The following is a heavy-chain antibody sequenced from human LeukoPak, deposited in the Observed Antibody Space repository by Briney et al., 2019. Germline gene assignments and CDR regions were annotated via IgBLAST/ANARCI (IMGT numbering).Heavy chain of an antibody. J-gene: IGHJ4*02. CDR1: GFTFSSYW. Sequence: GGSLRLSCAASGFTFSSYWMHWVRQAPGKGLVWVSRINSDGSSTSYADSVKGRFTISRDNAKNTPYLQMNSLRAEDTAVYYCAKTGNPATGDYWGQGTLVTVSS. CDR2: INSDGSST. CDR3: AKTGNPATGDY. D-gene: IGHD1-1*01. V-gene: IGHV3-74*01.